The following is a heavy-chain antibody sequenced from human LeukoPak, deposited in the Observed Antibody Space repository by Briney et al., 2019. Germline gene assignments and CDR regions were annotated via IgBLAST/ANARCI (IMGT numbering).Heavy chain of an antibody. J-gene: IGHJ4*02. Sequence: PGGPLSHSCAPSGFTLRFHAVSWPPQPPGKGRVWGSTLSYSDNTYHADPLKGRFPISRDISKNTLLLQMNSRRPEDAAVYYCAKAPVTTCRGAYCYPFDYWGQGSLVTVSS. CDR1: GFTLRFHA. D-gene: IGHD2-21*01. V-gene: IGHV3-23*01. CDR2: LSYSDNT. CDR3: AKAPVTTCRGAYCYPFDY.